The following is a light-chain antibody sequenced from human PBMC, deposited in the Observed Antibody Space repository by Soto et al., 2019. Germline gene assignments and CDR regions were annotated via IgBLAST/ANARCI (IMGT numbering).Light chain of an antibody. CDR1: SSDVGSYNL. CDR2: EVS. CDR3: CSYAGTSVYV. Sequence: QSVLTQPASVSGSPGQSITISCTGTSSDVGSYNLVSWYQQHPGKAPKLMIYEVSKRPSGVSNRFSGSKSGNTASLTISGLQAEDEADYHCCSYAGTSVYVFATGTKLTV. V-gene: IGLV2-23*02. J-gene: IGLJ1*01.